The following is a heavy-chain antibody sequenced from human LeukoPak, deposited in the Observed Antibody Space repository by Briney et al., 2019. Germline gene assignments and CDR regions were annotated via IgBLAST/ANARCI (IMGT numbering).Heavy chain of an antibody. V-gene: IGHV3-53*01. CDR1: AFTVSSNY. CDR3: ARAAPGGEYYFDY. CDR2: IYSGGST. D-gene: IGHD3-10*01. Sequence: GGSLRLSCAVSAFTVSSNYMRWVRQAPGKGLEGGSVIYSGGSTYYADSVKGRFTISRDNSKNTLFLQMNSLRGEDTAVYYCARAAPGGEYYFDYWGQGTLVTVSS. J-gene: IGHJ4*02.